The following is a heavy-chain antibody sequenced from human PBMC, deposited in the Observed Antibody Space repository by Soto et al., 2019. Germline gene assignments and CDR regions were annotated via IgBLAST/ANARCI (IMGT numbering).Heavy chain of an antibody. J-gene: IGHJ3*02. D-gene: IGHD3-10*01. Sequence: GGPIRHSCAASGLTFGKYAMTWVRQAPGEGLQWVSTISGDGTETFYGDSVKGRFTISRDNSRNTVSLQMNSLTAEDTAIFYWAKGGHFSPFDSWGQGTEVTVSS. V-gene: IGHV3-23*01. CDR1: GLTFGKYA. CDR3: AKGGHFSPFDS. CDR2: ISGDGTET.